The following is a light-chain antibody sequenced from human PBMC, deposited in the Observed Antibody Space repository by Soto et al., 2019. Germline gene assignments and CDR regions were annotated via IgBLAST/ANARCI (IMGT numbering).Light chain of an antibody. J-gene: IGKJ2*01. CDR1: QGISTF. CDR2: RAS. V-gene: IGKV1-16*02. Sequence: DLQMTQSPPSLSASVGDRITITCRASQGISTFLAWFQKKPGRAPQSLIYRASSLQSGVPSKFSGSGSGTDFTLTISSLQPEDSATYYCQQYSTYPYTFGQGTKLEIK. CDR3: QQYSTYPYT.